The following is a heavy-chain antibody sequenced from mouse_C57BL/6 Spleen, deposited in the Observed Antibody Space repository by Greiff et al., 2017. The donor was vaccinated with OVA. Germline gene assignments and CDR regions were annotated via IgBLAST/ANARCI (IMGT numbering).Heavy chain of an antibody. J-gene: IGHJ4*01. CDR3: AREGSTVVALYYYAMDY. CDR1: GYSFTDYN. CDR2: INPNYGTT. V-gene: IGHV1-39*01. D-gene: IGHD1-1*01. Sequence: EVQLKESGPELVKPGASVKISCKASGYSFTDYNMNWVKQSDGKSLEWIGVINPNYGTTSYNQKFKGKATLTVDQSSSTAYMQLNSLTSEDSAVYYCAREGSTVVALYYYAMDYWGQGTSVTVSS.